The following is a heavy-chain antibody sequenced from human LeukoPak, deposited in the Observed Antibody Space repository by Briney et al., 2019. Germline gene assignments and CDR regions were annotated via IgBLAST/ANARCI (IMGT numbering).Heavy chain of an antibody. CDR3: ARLSHTAPGAFDI. D-gene: IGHD4-17*01. V-gene: IGHV4-59*08. J-gene: IGHJ3*02. Sequence: SETLSLTCTVSGGPISRYYWSWIRQPPGKGLEWIGYIYYSGSTNYNPSLKSPVTISVDTSKNQFSLKLSSVTAADTAVYYCARLSHTAPGAFDIWGQGTMVTVSS. CDR1: GGPISRYY. CDR2: IYYSGST.